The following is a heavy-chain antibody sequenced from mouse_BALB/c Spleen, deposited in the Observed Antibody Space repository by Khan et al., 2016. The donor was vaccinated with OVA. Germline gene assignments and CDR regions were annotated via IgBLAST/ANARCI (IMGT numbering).Heavy chain of an antibody. Sequence: QIQLVQSGPELKKPGETVKISCKASGYTFTNYGVSWVKQAPGKDLKWMGWIFTYTGQPTYADDFKGRFAFSLETSASTAFLQINNLKNEDMATYFCARGAYYDAMDYWGQLTSVTLSS. D-gene: IGHD2-10*01. V-gene: IGHV9-1*02. CDR2: IFTYTGQP. CDR3: ARGAYYDAMDY. CDR1: GYTFTNYG. J-gene: IGHJ4*01.